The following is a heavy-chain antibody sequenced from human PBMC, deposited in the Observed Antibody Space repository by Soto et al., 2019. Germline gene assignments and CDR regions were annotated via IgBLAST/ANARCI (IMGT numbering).Heavy chain of an antibody. D-gene: IGHD3-3*01. CDR1: GYTFTSYA. Sequence: ASVKVSCKASGYTFTSYAMHWVRQAPGQRLEWMGWINAGNGNTKYSQKFQGRVTITRDTSASTAYMELSSLRSEDTAVYYCARDLSPILECFGLDGMDVWGQGTTVTVPS. CDR3: ARDLSPILECFGLDGMDV. CDR2: INAGNGNT. J-gene: IGHJ6*02. V-gene: IGHV1-3*01.